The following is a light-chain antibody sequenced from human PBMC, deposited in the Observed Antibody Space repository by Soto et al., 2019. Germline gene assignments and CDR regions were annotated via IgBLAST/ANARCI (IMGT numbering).Light chain of an antibody. CDR1: HDISNY. CDR2: DAS. Sequence: DVQMTQSPSSLSASVGYRVTITCQASHDISNYLNWYQQKPGKAPKLLIYDASNLETGVPSRFSGSGSGTDFTFTISSLLPEDIAPYYWQQYDNPTRYTLGEGTKVDIK. CDR3: QQYDNPTRYT. J-gene: IGKJ2*01. V-gene: IGKV1-33*01.